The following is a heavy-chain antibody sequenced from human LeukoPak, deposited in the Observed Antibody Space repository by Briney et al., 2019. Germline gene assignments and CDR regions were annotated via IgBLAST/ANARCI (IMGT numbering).Heavy chain of an antibody. V-gene: IGHV3-7*01. CDR1: GFTFSRYW. CDR2: IKQDGSEK. CDR3: ATHCSSVSCSLATFDI. J-gene: IGHJ3*02. D-gene: IGHD2-2*01. Sequence: PGGPLRLSCAASGFTFSRYWMSWVRQAPGKGPEWVANIKQDGSEKYYVDSVRGRFTISRDNARTSLYLQMNSLRAEDTAVYYCATHCSSVSCSLATFDIWGQGTMVTVSS.